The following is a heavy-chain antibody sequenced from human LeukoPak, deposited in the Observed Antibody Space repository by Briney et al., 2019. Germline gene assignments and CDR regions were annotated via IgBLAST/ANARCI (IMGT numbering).Heavy chain of an antibody. J-gene: IGHJ6*03. D-gene: IGHD6-19*01. Sequence: SETLSLTCTVSGVSISSYYRSWIRQPPGKGLEWIGYINYSGSTNYNPSLKSRVTISVDTSKNQFSLKLSSVTAADTAVYYCARVAENYYYYYYMDVWGKGTTVTVSS. CDR3: ARVAENYYYYYYMDV. V-gene: IGHV4-59*01. CDR1: GVSISSYY. CDR2: INYSGST.